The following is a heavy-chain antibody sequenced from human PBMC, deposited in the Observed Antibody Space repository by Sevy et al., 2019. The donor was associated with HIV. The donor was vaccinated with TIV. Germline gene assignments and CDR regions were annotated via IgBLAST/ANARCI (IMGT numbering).Heavy chain of an antibody. CDR2: ISYDGSNK. Sequence: GGSLRLSCAASGFTFSNYAMHWVRQAPGKGLEWVAVISYDGSNKYYADSVRARFTISRDSSKNTLYLQMNSLRPEDTAVYYCARDLEVYGGWEQTSQGMDVWGQGTTVTVSS. CDR1: GFTFSNYA. V-gene: IGHV3-30-3*01. J-gene: IGHJ6*02. CDR3: ARDLEVYGGWEQTSQGMDV. D-gene: IGHD1-26*01.